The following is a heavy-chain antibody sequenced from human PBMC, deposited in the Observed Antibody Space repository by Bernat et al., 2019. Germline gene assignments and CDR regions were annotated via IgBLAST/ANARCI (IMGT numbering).Heavy chain of an antibody. CDR1: GFTFSSYE. V-gene: IGHV3-48*03. J-gene: IGHJ4*02. CDR2: ISSSGSTI. D-gene: IGHD6-13*01. CDR3: AGDPLAAAGTNLISEKNDY. Sequence: EVQLVESGGGLVQPGGSLRLSCAASGFTFSSYEMNWVRQAPGKGLEWVSYISSSGSTIYYADSVKGRFTISRDNAKNSLYLQMNSLRAEDTAVYYCAGDPLAAAGTNLISEKNDYWGQGTLVTVSS.